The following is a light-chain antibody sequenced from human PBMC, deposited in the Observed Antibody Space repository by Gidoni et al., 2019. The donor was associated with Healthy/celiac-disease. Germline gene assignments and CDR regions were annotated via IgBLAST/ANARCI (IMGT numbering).Light chain of an antibody. J-gene: IGKJ1*01. CDR3: QQYNSYSWT. V-gene: IGKV1-5*03. Sequence: DIQMTQSPSTLSASVGDRVTITCRASQSVSSWLAWYQQKPGKAPKVLIYKASTLESGVPSRFSGSGSGTEFTLTINSLQPDDFATYYCQQYNSYSWTFGQXTKVEV. CDR1: QSVSSW. CDR2: KAS.